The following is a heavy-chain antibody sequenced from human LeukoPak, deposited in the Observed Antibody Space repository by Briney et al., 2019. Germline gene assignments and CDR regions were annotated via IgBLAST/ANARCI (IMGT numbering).Heavy chain of an antibody. Sequence: KPSETLSLTCTVSGGSISSSTFHWGWIRQPPGKGLEWIGSIYYSGITYYNPSLNSRVTISVGTSKNQFSLKLSSVTAADTAVYYCTRSGTMVVMRPMYYWGQGTLVTVSS. CDR2: IYYSGIT. V-gene: IGHV4-39*01. J-gene: IGHJ4*02. CDR3: TRSGTMVVMRPMYY. CDR1: GGSISSSTFH. D-gene: IGHD4-23*01.